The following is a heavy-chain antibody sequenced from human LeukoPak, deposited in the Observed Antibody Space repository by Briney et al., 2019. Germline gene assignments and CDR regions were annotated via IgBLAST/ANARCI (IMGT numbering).Heavy chain of an antibody. D-gene: IGHD4-17*01. CDR2: SHYSKTT. V-gene: IGHV4-59*08. J-gene: IGHJ4*02. CDR3: ARHAGNHYGDFFDY. Sequence: SETLSLTCTVSDGSITNYNWSWIRQPPGKGLEWMAYSHYSKTTTYHPSLRSRATVSVDASKNQFSLKLSSVTAADTAVYYCARHAGNHYGDFFDYWGQGTLVTVSS. CDR1: DGSITNYN.